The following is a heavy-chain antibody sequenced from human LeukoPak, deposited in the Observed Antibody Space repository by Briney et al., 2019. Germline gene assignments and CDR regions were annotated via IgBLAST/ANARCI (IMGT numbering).Heavy chain of an antibody. CDR3: ARVSGSYPDAFDI. Sequence: SETLSLTCTVSGGSISSSGYYWGWIRQPPGKGLEWIGSIFYSGSTYYNPSLKSRVTISVDTSKNQFSLKLSSVTAADTAVYYCARVSGSYPDAFDIWGQGTMVTVSS. V-gene: IGHV4-39*01. CDR2: IFYSGST. J-gene: IGHJ3*02. D-gene: IGHD1-26*01. CDR1: GGSISSSGYY.